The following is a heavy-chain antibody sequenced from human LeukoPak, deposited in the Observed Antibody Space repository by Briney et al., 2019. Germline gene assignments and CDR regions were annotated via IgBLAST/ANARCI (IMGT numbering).Heavy chain of an antibody. Sequence: ASVKVSCKASGYTFTSYAMNWVRQAPGQGLEWMGWINTNTGNPTYAQGFTGRFVFSLDTSVSTAYLQISSLKAEDTAVYYCARDMGSGWPYGMVVWGQGTTVTVSS. CDR2: INTNTGNP. D-gene: IGHD6-19*01. CDR3: ARDMGSGWPYGMVV. J-gene: IGHJ6*02. V-gene: IGHV7-4-1*02. CDR1: GYTFTSYA.